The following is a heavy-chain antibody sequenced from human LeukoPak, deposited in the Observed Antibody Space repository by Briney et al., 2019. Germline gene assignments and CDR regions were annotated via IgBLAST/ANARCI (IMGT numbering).Heavy chain of an antibody. V-gene: IGHV4-59*01. D-gene: IGHD6-19*01. CDR1: GGSISSYY. CDR3: ARVSGSSGWYLMLGFDY. Sequence: PSETLSLTCTVSGGSISSYYWSWIRQPPGKGLEWIGYIYYSGSTNYNPSLKSRVTISVDTSKNQFSLKLSSVTAADTAVYYCARVSGSSGWYLMLGFDYWGQETRVTVSS. CDR2: IYYSGST. J-gene: IGHJ4*02.